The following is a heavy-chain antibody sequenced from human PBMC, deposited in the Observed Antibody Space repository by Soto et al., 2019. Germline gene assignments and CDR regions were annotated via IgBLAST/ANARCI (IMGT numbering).Heavy chain of an antibody. CDR3: ATVRGYRQDFDAFDI. D-gene: IGHD3-16*02. CDR2: ISYDGSNK. CDR1: GFSFSNYA. V-gene: IGHV3-30-3*01. Sequence: QVQLVESGGGAVQPGRSLRLSCAASGFSFSNYAMHWVRQVPGKGLEWVAVISYDGSNKYYADSVKGRFTISRDNSKNTLYLQMNNLRTDDTAVYYCATVRGYRQDFDAFDIWGQGTMVTVSS. J-gene: IGHJ3*02.